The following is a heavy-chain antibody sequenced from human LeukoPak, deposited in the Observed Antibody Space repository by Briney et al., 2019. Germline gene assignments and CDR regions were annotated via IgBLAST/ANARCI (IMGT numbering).Heavy chain of an antibody. D-gene: IGHD2-8*01. V-gene: IGHV3-38-3*01. CDR3: AKDRCSNGIGCYFYYMDV. CDR2: ISGGST. CDR1: GFTVSSNE. J-gene: IGHJ6*03. Sequence: GGSLRLSCAASGFTVSSNEMSWVRQAPGKGLEWVSSISGGSTYYADSRKGRFTISRDNSKNTLHLQMNSLRAEDTAVYYCAKDRCSNGIGCYFYYMDVWGKGTTVTISS.